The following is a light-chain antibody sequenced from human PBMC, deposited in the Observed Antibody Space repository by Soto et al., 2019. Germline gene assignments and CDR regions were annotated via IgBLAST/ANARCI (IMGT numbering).Light chain of an antibody. J-gene: IGLJ3*02. CDR1: SSDVGGYNY. CDR3: CSSAGTYTSV. V-gene: IGLV2-11*01. Sequence: QSVLTQPRSVSGSPGQSVTISCTGTSSDVGGYNYVSWYQQHPGKAPKLMISDVSKRPSGVPDRFSGSKSGNTASLTISGLQAEDEADYYCCSSAGTYTSVFSGGTKLTVL. CDR2: DVS.